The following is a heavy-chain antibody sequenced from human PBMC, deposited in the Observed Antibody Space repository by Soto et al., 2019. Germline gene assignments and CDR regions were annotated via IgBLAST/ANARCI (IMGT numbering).Heavy chain of an antibody. CDR1: GFTFSSYG. CDR2: ISYDGSNK. J-gene: IGHJ3*02. V-gene: IGHV3-30*18. CDR3: AKVGPARRELLDAFDI. Sequence: PGGSLRLSCAASGFTFSSYGMHWVRQAPGKGLEWVAVISYDGSNKYYADSVKGRFTISRDNSKNTLYLQMNSLRAEDTAVYYCAKVGPARRELLDAFDIWGQGTMVTVSS. D-gene: IGHD1-26*01.